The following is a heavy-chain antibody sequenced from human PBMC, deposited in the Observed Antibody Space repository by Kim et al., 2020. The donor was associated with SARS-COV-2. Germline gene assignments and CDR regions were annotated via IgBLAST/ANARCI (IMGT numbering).Heavy chain of an antibody. V-gene: IGHV3-7*01. D-gene: IGHD6-19*01. CDR3: ARDGDLYSSGKDAFDI. CDR2: IKQDGIQK. J-gene: IGHJ3*02. CDR1: GFTFSSYW. Sequence: GGSLRLSCAASGFTFSSYWMTWVRQAPGKGLEWVANIKQDGIQKYYVDSVKGRFTISRDNAKNSLYLQMNSLRAEDTAVYYCARDGDLYSSGKDAFDIWGQGTMVPVSS.